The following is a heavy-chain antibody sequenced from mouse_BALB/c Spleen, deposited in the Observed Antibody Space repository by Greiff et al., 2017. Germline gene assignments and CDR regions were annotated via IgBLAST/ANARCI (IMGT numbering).Heavy chain of an antibody. CDR3: ARDYGNYVDY. CDR1: GYAFSSSW. V-gene: IGHV1-82*01. Sequence: VKLMESGPELVKPGASVKISCKASGYAFSSSWMNWVKQRPGQGLEWIGRIYPGDGDTNYNGKFKGKATLTADKSSSTAYMQLSSLTSVDSAVYFCARDYGNYVDYWGQGTTLTVSS. J-gene: IGHJ2*01. D-gene: IGHD2-1*01. CDR2: IYPGDGDT.